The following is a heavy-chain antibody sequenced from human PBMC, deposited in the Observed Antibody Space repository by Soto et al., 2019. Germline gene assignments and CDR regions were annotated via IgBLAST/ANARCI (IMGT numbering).Heavy chain of an antibody. J-gene: IGHJ4*02. V-gene: IGHV1-18*01. CDR2: ISAYNGNT. CDR1: GYTFTSYG. D-gene: IGHD3-9*01. Sequence: ASVKVSCKASGYTFTSYGISWVRHAPGQGLEWMGWISAYNGNTNYAQKLQGRVTMTTDTSTSTAYMELRSLRSDDTAVYYCAREGVLYDILTGYYTPYYCDYWGQGTLVTVSS. CDR3: AREGVLYDILTGYYTPYYCDY.